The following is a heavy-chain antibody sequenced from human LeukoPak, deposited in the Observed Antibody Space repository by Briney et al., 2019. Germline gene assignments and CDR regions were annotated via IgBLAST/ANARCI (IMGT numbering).Heavy chain of an antibody. Sequence: PGRSLRLSCAASGFIFSNYALHWVRQAPGKGLEWVAVTSYDGNNKYNADSVKGRFTISRDNSKNTLYLQMNSLKTEDTAMYYCARDLTIFGVGISHYNGMDVWGQGTTVTVSS. V-gene: IGHV3-30-3*01. J-gene: IGHJ6*02. CDR3: ARDLTIFGVGISHYNGMDV. CDR2: TSYDGNNK. CDR1: GFIFSNYA. D-gene: IGHD3-3*01.